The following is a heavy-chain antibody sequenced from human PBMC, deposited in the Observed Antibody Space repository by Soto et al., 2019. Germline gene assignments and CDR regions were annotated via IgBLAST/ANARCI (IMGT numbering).Heavy chain of an antibody. CDR3: ARGAGYPLYDPFYI. CDR2: ISAGGGST. V-gene: IGHV3-23*01. Sequence: EVQLLESGGGLVQPGGSLRLSCAASGFSFSIYAMKWVRQAPGKGLEWVSAISAGGGSTYYADSVKGRVTISRDNSKNTLYLQMNSLRAEDTAVYYCARGAGYPLYDPFYIWGQGTMVTVSS. J-gene: IGHJ3*02. CDR1: GFSFSIYA. D-gene: IGHD2-2*01.